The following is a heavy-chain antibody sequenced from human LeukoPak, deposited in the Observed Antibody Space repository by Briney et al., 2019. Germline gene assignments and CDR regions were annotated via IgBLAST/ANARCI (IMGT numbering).Heavy chain of an antibody. CDR3: ARFSGRGYSYGWGFDY. J-gene: IGHJ4*02. Sequence: GGSLGLPCAASGFTFISFWLSWVRQAPGKGLEWVANIKQDGSEKYYVDSVKGRFTISRDNAKNSLYLQMNSLRAEDTAVYYCARFSGRGYSYGWGFDYWGQGTLVTVSS. D-gene: IGHD5-18*01. CDR1: GFTFISFW. V-gene: IGHV3-7*03. CDR2: IKQDGSEK.